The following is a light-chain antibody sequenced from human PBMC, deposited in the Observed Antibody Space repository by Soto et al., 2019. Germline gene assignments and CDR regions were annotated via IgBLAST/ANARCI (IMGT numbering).Light chain of an antibody. CDR1: ESISSS. CDR2: AAS. Sequence: DVQLTPSPPSLSSSVGDRVTITFRASESISSSLNWYQLKPGRAPKLLISAASSLQTGAPSRFSGSESGTDFTLIISSLQPEDFATYYCQQTFSIPWTFGQGTKV. V-gene: IGKV1-39*01. J-gene: IGKJ1*01. CDR3: QQTFSIPWT.